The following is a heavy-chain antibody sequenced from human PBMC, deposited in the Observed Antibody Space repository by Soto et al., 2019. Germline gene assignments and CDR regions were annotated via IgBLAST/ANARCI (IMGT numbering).Heavy chain of an antibody. CDR1: GLPFDSYG. Sequence: GGSLRLSCVASGLPFDSYGIVLFRHSPFKGLEWVANIEQNGDENHYVGSVKGRFTISRDSAKNSLYLQMNSLRAEDTAVYYCARDNAVVTAIPDYYYGMDVWGQGTTVTVSS. CDR3: ARDNAVVTAIPDYYYGMDV. V-gene: IGHV3-7*01. D-gene: IGHD2-21*02. CDR2: IEQNGDEN. J-gene: IGHJ6*02.